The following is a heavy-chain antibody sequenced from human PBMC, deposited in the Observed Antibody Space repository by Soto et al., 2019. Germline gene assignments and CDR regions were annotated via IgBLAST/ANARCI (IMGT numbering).Heavy chain of an antibody. V-gene: IGHV1-69*13. D-gene: IGHD3-10*01. Sequence: GASVKVSCKASGGTFSSYAISWVRQAPGQGLAWMGGIIPIFGTANYAQKFQGRVTITADESTSTAYMELSSLRSEDTAVYYCATEMVPGYYYYGMDVWGQGTPVTVSS. J-gene: IGHJ6*02. CDR1: GGTFSSYA. CDR2: IIPIFGTA. CDR3: ATEMVPGYYYYGMDV.